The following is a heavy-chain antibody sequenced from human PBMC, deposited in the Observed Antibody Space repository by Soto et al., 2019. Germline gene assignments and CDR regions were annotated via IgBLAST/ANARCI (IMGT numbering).Heavy chain of an antibody. CDR1: GFTFSSYA. D-gene: IGHD3-9*01. J-gene: IGHJ6*02. V-gene: IGHV3-30*04. CDR3: AKVGDILTVRYFGMDV. CDR2: ISYDGSNK. Sequence: GGSLRLSCAASGFTFSSYAMHWVRQAPGKGLEWVAVISYDGSNKYYADSVKGRFTISRDNSKNTLYLQMNSLRAEDTAVYYCAKVGDILTVRYFGMDVWGQGTTVTVSS.